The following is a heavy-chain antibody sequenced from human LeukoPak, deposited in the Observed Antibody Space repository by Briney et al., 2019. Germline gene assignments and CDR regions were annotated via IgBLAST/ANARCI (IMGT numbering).Heavy chain of an antibody. CDR1: GFTFSDFS. CDR2: MQFEGSNK. CDR3: AIEGCSQLRQGWFDS. J-gene: IGHJ5*01. V-gene: IGHV3-30*09. Sequence: PGGSLRLSCAASGFTFSDFSVQCVRQAPGEVSGWVAAMQFEGSNKYYADSMKGRVDVSRDNYRSTLYLEMNSLRAEDTAVYYCAIEGCSQLRQGWFDSWGLGARVTDSS. D-gene: IGHD3-10*02.